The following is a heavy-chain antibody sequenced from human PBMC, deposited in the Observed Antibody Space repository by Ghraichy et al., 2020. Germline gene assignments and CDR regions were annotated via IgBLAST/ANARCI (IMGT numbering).Heavy chain of an antibody. V-gene: IGHV4-59*01. J-gene: IGHJ5*02. CDR3: ARTSITMVRGVMPFPFDP. CDR2: IYYSGST. Sequence: LRLSCTVSGGSISSYYWSWIRQPPGKGLEWIGYIYYSGSTNYNPSLKSRVTISVDTSKNQFSLKLSSVTAADTAVYYCARTSITMVRGVMPFPFDPWGQGTLVTVSS. CDR1: GGSISSYY. D-gene: IGHD3-10*01.